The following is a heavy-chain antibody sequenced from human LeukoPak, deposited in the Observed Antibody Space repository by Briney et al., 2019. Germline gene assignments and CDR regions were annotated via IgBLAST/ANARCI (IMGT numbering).Heavy chain of an antibody. CDR3: ARDPSRSGSYRFDS. J-gene: IGHJ4*02. Sequence: PGGSLRLSCAASRFSFSYYAMHWVRQAPGKGLEWVAVISYDATNKYYAESVKGRFTVSRDNSKNTLDLQMNSLRVEDTAVYYCARDPSRSGSYRFDSWGQGILVTVSS. V-gene: IGHV3-30-3*01. CDR2: ISYDATNK. D-gene: IGHD1-26*01. CDR1: RFSFSYYA.